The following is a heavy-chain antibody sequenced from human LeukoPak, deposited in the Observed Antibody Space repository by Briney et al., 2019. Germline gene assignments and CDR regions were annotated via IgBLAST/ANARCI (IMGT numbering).Heavy chain of an antibody. D-gene: IGHD5-18*01. CDR2: VSYDGTKI. CDR1: GFTLTSYN. Sequence: GSLSLSCATSGFTLTSYNMHWVRQAPGKGLEWVAVVSYDGTKISYADSVKGRFTISRDISNNTLYLQMNRLNPEDSALYYCARDRVQIWSYFGTFDSWGQGTLVTVSS. CDR3: ARDRVQIWSYFGTFDS. J-gene: IGHJ4*02. V-gene: IGHV3-30-3*01.